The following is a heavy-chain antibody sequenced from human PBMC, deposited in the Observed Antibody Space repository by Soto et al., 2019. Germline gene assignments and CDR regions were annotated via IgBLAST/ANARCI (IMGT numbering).Heavy chain of an antibody. Sequence: QVQLVESGEGVVNLGRPRSLPFPASGSTFISYAFNWVRRPPGQGLEWVALISYDGSNKYYADSVKGRFTISRDNSKNTLYLQMNSLRPEDTAVYHCARDQGGTTLYYHGMDVWGQGTTVTVSS. D-gene: IGHD1-7*01. CDR3: ARDQGGTTLYYHGMDV. CDR2: ISYDGSNK. J-gene: IGHJ6*02. CDR1: GSTFISYA. V-gene: IGHV3-30-3*01.